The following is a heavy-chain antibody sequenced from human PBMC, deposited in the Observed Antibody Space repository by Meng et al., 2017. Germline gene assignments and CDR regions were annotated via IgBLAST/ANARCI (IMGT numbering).Heavy chain of an antibody. J-gene: IGHJ4*02. V-gene: IGHV3-23*01. D-gene: IGHD5-12*01. CDR3: AKHSGYDLGY. Sequence: GESLKISCAASGFTFSSYAMSWVRQAPGKGLEWVSAISGSGGSTYYADPVKGRFTISRDNSKNTLYLQMNSLRAEDTAVYYCAKHSGYDLGYWGQGTLVTVSS. CDR1: GFTFSSYA. CDR2: ISGSGGST.